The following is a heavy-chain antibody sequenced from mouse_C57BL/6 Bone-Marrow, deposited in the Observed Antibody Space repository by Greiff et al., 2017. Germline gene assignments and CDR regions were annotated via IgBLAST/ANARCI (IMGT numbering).Heavy chain of an antibody. CDR3: AREGYDAAY. CDR2: ISYDGSH. D-gene: IGHD2-2*01. V-gene: IGHV3-6*01. CDR1: GYSITSGYY. J-gene: IGHJ3*01. Sequence: EVQLQQSGPGLVKPSQSLSLTCSVTGYSITSGYYWNWIRQFPGNKLEWMGYISYDGSHNYNPSLKNRISITRDTSKNQFFLKLNSVTTEDTATXYCAREGYDAAYWGQGTLVTVSA.